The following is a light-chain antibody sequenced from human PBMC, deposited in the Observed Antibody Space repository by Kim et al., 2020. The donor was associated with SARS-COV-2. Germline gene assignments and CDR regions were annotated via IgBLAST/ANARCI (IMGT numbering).Light chain of an antibody. V-gene: IGLV3-1*01. CDR1: KLGYKY. Sequence: SYELTQPPSVSVSPGQTASITCSGDKLGYKYACWYQQKPGQSPVLVIYQDSKRPSGIPERFSGSNSGNTATLTISGTQAMDEADYYCQAWDSSTHVFGGGTQLTVL. J-gene: IGLJ3*02. CDR2: QDS. CDR3: QAWDSSTHV.